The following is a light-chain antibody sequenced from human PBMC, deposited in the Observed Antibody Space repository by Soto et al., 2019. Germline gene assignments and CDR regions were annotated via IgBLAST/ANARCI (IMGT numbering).Light chain of an antibody. Sequence: VLTQSPATLYLSTGERATLSCSASQSVNTYLAWYQQRPGQAPRLLIYDASNRAAGIPARFSGSGSGTDFTLTISSLEPEDFAGYYCQQRQNWPPLTFGGGSVVEIK. CDR2: DAS. CDR1: QSVNTY. J-gene: IGKJ4*01. V-gene: IGKV3-11*01. CDR3: QQRQNWPPLT.